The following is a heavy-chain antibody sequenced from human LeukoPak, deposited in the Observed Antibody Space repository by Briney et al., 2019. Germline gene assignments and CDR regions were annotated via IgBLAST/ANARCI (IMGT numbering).Heavy chain of an antibody. CDR2: IFPSGGEI. D-gene: IGHD5-12*01. V-gene: IGHV3-23*01. CDR3: AKNRWGSVATPDS. CDR1: GFTFSTFA. J-gene: IGHJ4*02. Sequence: GGSLRLSCAASGFTFSTFAMIWVRQPPGKGLEWVSRIFPSGGEIHYADSVKGRFTISRDNSKSTLSLQMNSLRTEDTALYYCAKNRWGSVATPDSWGQGTLVTVSS.